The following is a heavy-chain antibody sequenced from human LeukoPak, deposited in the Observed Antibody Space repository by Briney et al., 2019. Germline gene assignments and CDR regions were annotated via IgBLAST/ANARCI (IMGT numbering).Heavy chain of an antibody. V-gene: IGHV4-59*01. Sequence: SETLSLTCTVSGGSISSYYWSWIRQSPGKGLECIGYIHYTGSTNYNPSLKGRVTISVETSKNQFSLKLKSVTAADTAVYYCVRGGYYGSGNDFRFDPWGQGTLVTVSS. CDR3: VRGGYYGSGNDFRFDP. CDR2: IHYTGST. D-gene: IGHD3-10*01. CDR1: GGSISSYY. J-gene: IGHJ5*02.